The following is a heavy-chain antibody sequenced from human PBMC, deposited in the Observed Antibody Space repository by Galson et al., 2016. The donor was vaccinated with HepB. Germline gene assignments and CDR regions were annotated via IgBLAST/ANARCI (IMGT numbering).Heavy chain of an antibody. D-gene: IGHD5-12*01. CDR2: VYHSGHT. V-gene: IGHV4-59*01. Sequence: ETLSLTCTVSGGSLNDYYWSWLRQPPGKGLQWIGYVYHSGHTKYNPSLKSRVTMSVDPSKSQFTLRMTSVTAADTAVYYCARPTSSGYGDAFDVWGQGTVVTVSS. CDR3: ARPTSSGYGDAFDV. J-gene: IGHJ3*01. CDR1: GGSLNDYY.